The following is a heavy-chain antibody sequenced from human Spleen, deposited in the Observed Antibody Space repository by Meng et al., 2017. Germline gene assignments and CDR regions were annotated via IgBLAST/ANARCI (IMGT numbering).Heavy chain of an antibody. Sequence: QVQPVQSGPEVKKPGASVKASCKASDYTFTGYGVSWVRQAPGQGLDGMAWLGAHDGDTSHAPKFQGRVTVSADRPTATAYMELRSLRSDDTAVYYCARGTPGRSYSDYWGQGTLVTVSS. CDR2: LGAHDGDT. CDR1: DYTFTGYG. CDR3: ARGTPGRSYSDY. V-gene: IGHV1-18*01. J-gene: IGHJ4*02. D-gene: IGHD3-10*01.